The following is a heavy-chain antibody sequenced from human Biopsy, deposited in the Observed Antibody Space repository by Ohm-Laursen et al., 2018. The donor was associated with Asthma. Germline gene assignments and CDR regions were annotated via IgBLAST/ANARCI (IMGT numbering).Heavy chain of an antibody. CDR2: IYYSGST. CDR3: ARTTYGHDGFDP. Sequence: SQTLSLTCTVSGGSINIGDYYWSWIRQHPVKGLEWIGHIYYSGSTYYNPSFKSRVSISLDTSKNQFSLSLTSVTAADTAVYYCARTTYGHDGFDPWGQGTLVTVSS. V-gene: IGHV4-31*03. J-gene: IGHJ5*02. D-gene: IGHD4-17*01. CDR1: GGSINIGDYY.